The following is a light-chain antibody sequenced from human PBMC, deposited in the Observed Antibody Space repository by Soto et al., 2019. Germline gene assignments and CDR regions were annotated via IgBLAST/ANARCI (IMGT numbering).Light chain of an antibody. V-gene: IGKV1-39*01. CDR3: QVTSSPMLT. Sequence: GDLVTITLQASQNINNYLNWYQQKPGRAPKLLIYAASSLQSGVPSRFSGSGSGTDFTLTISMLNPDEFVSYYSQVTSSPMLTFARGTRLEI. CDR1: QNINNY. CDR2: AAS. J-gene: IGKJ5*01.